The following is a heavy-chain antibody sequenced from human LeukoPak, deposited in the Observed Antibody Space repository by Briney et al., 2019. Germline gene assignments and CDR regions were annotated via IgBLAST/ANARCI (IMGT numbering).Heavy chain of an antibody. J-gene: IGHJ6*03. CDR1: GYTFTSYD. Sequence: ASVKVSXKASGYTFTSYDINWVRQATGQGLEWMGWMNPNSGNTGYAQKFRGRVTITRNTSISTAYMELSSLRSEDTAVYYCARVFKGIAARRGDYYYYMDVWGKGTTVTVSS. CDR2: MNPNSGNT. D-gene: IGHD6-6*01. V-gene: IGHV1-8*03. CDR3: ARVFKGIAARRGDYYYYMDV.